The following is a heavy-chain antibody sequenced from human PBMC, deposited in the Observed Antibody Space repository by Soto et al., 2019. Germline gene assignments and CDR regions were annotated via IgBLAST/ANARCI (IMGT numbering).Heavy chain of an antibody. V-gene: IGHV4-39*01. J-gene: IGHJ3*02. D-gene: IGHD1-7*01. CDR3: ARHVDRELSAFDI. Sequence: PSETLSLTCTVSGGSISSSSFYWGWIRQPPGKGLEWIGSIYDSGSTYYNPSLKSRVTISVDTSKNQFSLKLSSVTAADTAVYYWARHVDRELSAFDIWGQGTMVTVSS. CDR2: IYDSGST. CDR1: GGSISSSSFY.